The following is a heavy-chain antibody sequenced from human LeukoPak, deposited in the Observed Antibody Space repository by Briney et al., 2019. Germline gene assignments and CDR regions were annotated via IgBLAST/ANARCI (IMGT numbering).Heavy chain of an antibody. J-gene: IGHJ4*02. CDR2: INHSGST. D-gene: IGHD3-10*01. V-gene: IGHV4-34*01. Sequence: SETLSLTCAVYGGSFSGYYWSWIRQPPGKGLEWIGEINHSGSTNYNPSLKSRVTISVDTSKNQFSLKLSSVTAADTAVYYCARARHYYGSGSYRYFDYWGQGTLVTVSS. CDR1: GGSFSGYY. CDR3: ARARHYYGSGSYRYFDY.